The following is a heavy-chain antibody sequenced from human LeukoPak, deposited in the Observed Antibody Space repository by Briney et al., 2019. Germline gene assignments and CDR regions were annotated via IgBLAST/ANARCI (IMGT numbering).Heavy chain of an antibody. CDR2: IYTSGST. CDR1: GGSISSYY. D-gene: IGHD3-10*01. CDR3: ARAAPRNVQYYYGSGRASTYDY. J-gene: IGHJ4*02. Sequence: SETLSLTCTVSGGSISSYYWSWIRQPAGKGLEWIGRIYTSGSTNYNPSLKSRVTMSVDTSKNQFSLKLSSVTAADTAVYYCARAAPRNVQYYYGSGRASTYDYWGQGTLVTVSS. V-gene: IGHV4-4*07.